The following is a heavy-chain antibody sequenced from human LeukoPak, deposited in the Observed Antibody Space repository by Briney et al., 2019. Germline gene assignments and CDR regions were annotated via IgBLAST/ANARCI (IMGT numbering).Heavy chain of an antibody. CDR3: ARPNGDKHGYYGMDV. CDR1: GGSISSSSYY. Sequence: SENLSLTCTVSGGSISSSSYYWGWIRQPPGKGLEWIGSIYYSGSTYYNPSLKSRVTISVDTSKNQFSLKLSSVTAADTAVYYCARPNGDKHGYYGMDVWGQGTTVTVSS. V-gene: IGHV4-39*01. CDR2: IYYSGST. J-gene: IGHJ6*02. D-gene: IGHD2-21*02.